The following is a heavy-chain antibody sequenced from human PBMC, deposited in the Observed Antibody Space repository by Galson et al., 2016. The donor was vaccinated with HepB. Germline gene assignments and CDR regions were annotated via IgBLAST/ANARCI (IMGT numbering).Heavy chain of an antibody. CDR3: ARARGYYDVSVYYSYYYYGMDV. D-gene: IGHD3-22*01. CDR2: INTKSGDP. J-gene: IGHJ6*02. Sequence: SVKVSCKASGYTFTSYAVNCVRQAPGNGLEWMGWINTKSGDPTYTHAFRGRFALSLDTAVSTAFLQISGQKAEDTAVYYWARARGYYDVSVYYSYYYYGMDVWGQGTTVSVS. CDR1: GYTFTSYA. V-gene: IGHV7-4-1*02.